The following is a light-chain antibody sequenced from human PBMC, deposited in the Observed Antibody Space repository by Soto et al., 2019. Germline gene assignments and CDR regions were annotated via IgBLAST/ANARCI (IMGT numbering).Light chain of an antibody. Sequence: SYELTQTPSVSVSPGQTARITCSGDALPKQNAYWYQQKPGQAPVLVIYKDIERPSGIPERFSGSSSGTTVTLTISRVQAKDEDDYYCQSADNSGIYYVFGTGTKVTVL. CDR3: QSADNSGIYYV. CDR1: ALPKQN. V-gene: IGLV3-25*03. J-gene: IGLJ1*01. CDR2: KDI.